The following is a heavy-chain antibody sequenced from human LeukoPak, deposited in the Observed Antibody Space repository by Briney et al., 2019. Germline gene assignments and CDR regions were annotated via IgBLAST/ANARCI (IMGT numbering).Heavy chain of an antibody. CDR2: IYYSGNT. J-gene: IGHJ5*02. CDR1: GGSIKSYY. V-gene: IGHV4-39*01. D-gene: IGHD2-15*01. CDR3: ARHRDGVARRYSWFDP. Sequence: SETLSLTCTVSGGSIKSYYWSWIRQPPGKGLEWIGSIYYSGNTFYNPSLKSRVTISVDTSKNQFSLQLTSVTAADTAVFHCARHRDGVARRYSWFDPWGQGRLVTVSS.